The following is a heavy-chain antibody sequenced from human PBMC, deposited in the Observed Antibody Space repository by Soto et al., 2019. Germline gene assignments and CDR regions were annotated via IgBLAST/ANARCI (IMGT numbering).Heavy chain of an antibody. CDR3: ASEDCRNTNCLKGFDY. Sequence: QVQMVQSGAEVKKPGDSVKVSCKASGYTFTDYYMHWVRQAPGQGFEWVGGINPESGNPKYVLKFQGRVTVTRDTSTSTAYMELNRLTSDDTAVYYCASEDCRNTNCLKGFDYWGQGTLVTVSS. CDR2: INPESGNP. J-gene: IGHJ4*02. CDR1: GYTFTDYY. V-gene: IGHV1-2*02. D-gene: IGHD2-15*01.